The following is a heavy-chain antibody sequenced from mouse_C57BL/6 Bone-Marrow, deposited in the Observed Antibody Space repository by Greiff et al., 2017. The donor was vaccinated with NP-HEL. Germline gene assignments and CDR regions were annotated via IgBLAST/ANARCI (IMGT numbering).Heavy chain of an antibody. CDR1: GYSFTGYY. J-gene: IGHJ1*03. D-gene: IGHD1-1*01. CDR2: INPSTGGT. CDR3: ARRHYGSSYHWYFDV. Sequence: EVQRVESGPELVKPGASVKISCKASGYSFTGYYMNWVKQSPEKSLEWIGEINPSTGGTTYNQKFKAKATLTVDKSSSTAYMQLKSLTSEDSAVYYCARRHYGSSYHWYFDVWGTGTTVTVSS. V-gene: IGHV1-42*01.